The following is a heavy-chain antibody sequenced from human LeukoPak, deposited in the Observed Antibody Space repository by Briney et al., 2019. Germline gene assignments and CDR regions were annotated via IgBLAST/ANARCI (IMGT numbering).Heavy chain of an antibody. CDR3: ARGGYYGSGNDFRFDP. CDR1: GGSISPYY. J-gene: IGHJ5*02. CDR2: IYYSGST. D-gene: IGHD3-10*01. Sequence: SETLSLTCTVSGGSISPYYWSWIRQPPGKGLELIGYIYYSGSTNYNPSLKSRVTISVDTSKNQFSLKLSSVTAADTAVYYCARGGYYGSGNDFRFDPWGQGTLVTVSS. V-gene: IGHV4-59*01.